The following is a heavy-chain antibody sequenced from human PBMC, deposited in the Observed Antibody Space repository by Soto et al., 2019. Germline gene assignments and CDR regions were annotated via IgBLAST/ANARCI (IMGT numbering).Heavy chain of an antibody. CDR1: GGSISSGGYS. CDR3: AGVRGPYCGGECYPPTPNWFDP. J-gene: IGHJ5*02. Sequence: QLQLQESGSGLVKPSQTLSLTCPVSGGSISSGGYSWSWIRQPPGKGLEWIGYIYHSGSTYYNPSLKSRVTISVDRSKNQFSLKLSSVTAADSAVYYCAGVRGPYCGGECYPPTPNWFDPWGQGTLVTVSS. CDR2: IYHSGST. V-gene: IGHV4-30-2*01. D-gene: IGHD2-21*01.